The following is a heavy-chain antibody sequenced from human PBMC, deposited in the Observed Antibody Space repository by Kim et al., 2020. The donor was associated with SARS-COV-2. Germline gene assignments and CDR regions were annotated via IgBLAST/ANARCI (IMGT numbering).Heavy chain of an antibody. CDR1: GGSISSGGYY. J-gene: IGHJ4*02. V-gene: IGHV4-31*03. CDR3: ATTVTTGSPPAIDY. Sequence: SETLSLTCTVSGGSISSGGYYWSWIPQHPGKGLEWIGYIYYSGSTYYNPSLKSRVTISVDTSKNQFSLKLSSVTAADTAVYYCATTVTTGSPPAIDYWGQGTLVTVSS. CDR2: IYYSGST. D-gene: IGHD4-17*01.